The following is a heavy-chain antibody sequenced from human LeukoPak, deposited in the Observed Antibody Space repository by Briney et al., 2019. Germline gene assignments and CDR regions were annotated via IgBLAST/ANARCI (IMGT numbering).Heavy chain of an antibody. CDR2: ISSSGDKT. V-gene: IGHV3-23*01. D-gene: IGHD3-22*01. Sequence: GGSLRLSCTASGFTFSNYAMNWVRQAPGKGLEWVSGISSSGDKTYYADSVKGRFTISRDNSKNTVHLQMSSLRAEDTAVYYCAKGEITMVVVVMTNWGQGTLVTVSS. CDR1: GFTFSNYA. CDR3: AKGEITMVVVVMTN. J-gene: IGHJ4*02.